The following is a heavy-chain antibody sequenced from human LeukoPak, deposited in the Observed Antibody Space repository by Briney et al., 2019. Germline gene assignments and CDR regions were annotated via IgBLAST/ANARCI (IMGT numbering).Heavy chain of an antibody. CDR1: GASIRSDY. CDR3: ARHGAGVSTDD. J-gene: IGHJ4*02. CDR2: IYYSGST. V-gene: IGHV4-59*08. D-gene: IGHD3-10*01. Sequence: SETLSLTCTVAGASIRSDYWSWVRQPPGKGLEWIGYIYYSGSTNYNPSLKSRVTISVDTSKNQFSLKLSSVTAADTAVYYCARHGAGVSTDDWGRGTLVTVSS.